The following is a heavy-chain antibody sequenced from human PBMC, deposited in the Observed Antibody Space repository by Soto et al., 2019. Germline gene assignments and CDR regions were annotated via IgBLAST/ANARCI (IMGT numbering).Heavy chain of an antibody. V-gene: IGHV1-46*01. CDR3: AAVHSGYVSEFEP. D-gene: IGHD5-12*01. J-gene: IGHJ5*02. Sequence: EASVKVSCKASGYTFTSYYMHWVRQAPGQGLEWMGIINPSGGSTSYAQKFQGRVTMTRDTSTSTVYMELSSLRSEDTAVYYCAAVHSGYVSEFEPWGQGTLVTVS. CDR2: INPSGGST. CDR1: GYTFTSYY.